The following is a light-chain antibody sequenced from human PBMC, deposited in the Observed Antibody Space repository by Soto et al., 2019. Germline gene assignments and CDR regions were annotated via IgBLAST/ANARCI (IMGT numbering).Light chain of an antibody. V-gene: IGLV1-47*01. CDR2: RSN. Sequence: QAVVTQPPSASGTPGQRVTISCSGSSSNIGSNYVYWYQQVPGTAPKLLIYRSNQRPSGVPDRFSGSKSGTSASLAISGLRSEDEADYYCAAWDDSLSAVVFGGGTKLTVL. CDR1: SSNIGSNY. J-gene: IGLJ2*01. CDR3: AAWDDSLSAVV.